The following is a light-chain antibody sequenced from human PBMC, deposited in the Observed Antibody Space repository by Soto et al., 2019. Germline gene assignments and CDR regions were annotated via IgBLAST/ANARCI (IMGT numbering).Light chain of an antibody. V-gene: IGLV1-47*03. CDR1: SSNIGSNY. CDR3: AAWDDGLSGVV. Sequence: QSVLTQPPSASGTPGQRVTISCSGSSSNIGSNYVYWYQQLPGTAPELLIYRNNQRPSGVPDRFSGSKSGTSASLAISGLWSEDEADYYCAAWDDGLSGVVFGGGTKLTVL. CDR2: RNN. J-gene: IGLJ2*01.